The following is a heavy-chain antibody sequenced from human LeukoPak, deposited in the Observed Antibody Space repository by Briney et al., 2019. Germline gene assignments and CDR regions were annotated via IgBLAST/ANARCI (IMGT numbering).Heavy chain of an antibody. V-gene: IGHV4-34*01. CDR2: INHSGST. CDR3: ARGSTRPNWFDP. CDR1: GGSFSGYY. J-gene: IGHJ5*02. D-gene: IGHD2-2*01. Sequence: PSETLSLTCAVYGGSFSGYYWSWIRQPLGKGLEWIGEINHSGSTNYNPSLKSRVTISVDTSKNQFSLKLSSVTAADTAVYYCARGSTRPNWFDPWGQGTLVTVSS.